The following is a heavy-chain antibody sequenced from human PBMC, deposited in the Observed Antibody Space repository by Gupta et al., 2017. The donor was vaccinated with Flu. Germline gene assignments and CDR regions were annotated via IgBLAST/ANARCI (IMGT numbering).Heavy chain of an antibody. D-gene: IGHD3-3*01. CDR2: ISWNSGSI. Sequence: YAMHWVRQAPGKGLEGVAGISWNSGSIGYADAGKGRVTISRDNEKNSMDLQMNSMRAEEKEVDYCAKDTLRSCGVGAPFDYGCQGTLVTVSS. J-gene: IGHJ4*02. CDR1: YA. V-gene: IGHV3-9*01. CDR3: AKDTLRSCGVGAPFDY.